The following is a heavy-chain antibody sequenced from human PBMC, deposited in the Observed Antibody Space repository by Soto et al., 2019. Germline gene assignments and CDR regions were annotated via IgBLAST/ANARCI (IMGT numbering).Heavy chain of an antibody. Sequence: PGGSLRLSCAASGFTFSNYVIHWVRQAPGKGLEWVAVISYDGSNQYYADSVKGRFTISRDNSKNTVYLQVISLRVEDTAMYYCARARGMTGTSGFDYWGQGTLVTVSS. CDR2: ISYDGSNQ. CDR1: GFTFSNYV. D-gene: IGHD1-7*01. V-gene: IGHV3-30-3*01. J-gene: IGHJ4*02. CDR3: ARARGMTGTSGFDY.